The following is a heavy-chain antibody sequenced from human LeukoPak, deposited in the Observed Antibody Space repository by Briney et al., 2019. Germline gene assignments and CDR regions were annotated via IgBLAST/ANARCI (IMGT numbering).Heavy chain of an antibody. D-gene: IGHD3-10*01. Sequence: GGSLRLSCAASGSTFSSYAMGWVRQAPGKGLEYVSTISAGGGSTFYADSMKGRSTISRDNSRSTVYLQMNSLRVEDTAVYYCARGGGLLWLGEFPNCFDTWGQGTMVTVSS. CDR1: GSTFSSYA. V-gene: IGHV3-23*01. J-gene: IGHJ5*02. CDR3: ARGGGLLWLGEFPNCFDT. CDR2: ISAGGGST.